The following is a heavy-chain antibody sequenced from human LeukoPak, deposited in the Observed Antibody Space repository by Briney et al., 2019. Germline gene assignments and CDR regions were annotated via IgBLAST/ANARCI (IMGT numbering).Heavy chain of an antibody. V-gene: IGHV3-7*01. J-gene: IGHJ5*02. CDR2: IKQDGSEK. Sequence: GGSLRLSCAASGFTFSSYWMSWVRQAPGKGLEWVANIKQDGSEKYYVDSVKGRFTISRDNAKNSLSLQMNSLRAEDTAVYYCARPLMYYYGSETYFWFDPWGQGTLVTVSS. CDR1: GFTFSSYW. CDR3: ARPLMYYYGSETYFWFDP. D-gene: IGHD3-10*01.